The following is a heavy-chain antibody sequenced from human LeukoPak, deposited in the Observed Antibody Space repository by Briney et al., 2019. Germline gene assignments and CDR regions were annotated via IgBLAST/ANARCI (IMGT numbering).Heavy chain of an antibody. J-gene: IGHJ4*02. CDR1: GFTFSSNT. CDR3: AGEQDVSAWIH. D-gene: IGHD6-19*01. Sequence: GGSLRLSCAASGFTFSSNTMNWVRQAPGKGLEWVSCISSSSSYKYYADSVKGRFTISRDNAKNSFYLHMSGLRAEDTAVYYCAGEQDVSAWIHWGQGTLVTVSS. V-gene: IGHV3-21*04. CDR2: ISSSSSYK.